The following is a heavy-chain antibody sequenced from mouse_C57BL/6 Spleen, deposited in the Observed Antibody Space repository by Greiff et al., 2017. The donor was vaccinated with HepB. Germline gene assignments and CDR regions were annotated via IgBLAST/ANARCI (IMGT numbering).Heavy chain of an antibody. V-gene: IGHV5-6*01. CDR1: GFTFSSYG. Sequence: VQLQQSGGDLVKPGGSLKLSCAASGFTFSSYGMSWVRQTPDKRLEWVATISSGGSYTYYPDSVKGRFTISRDNAKNTLYLQMSSLKSEDTAMYYCARGDGYAMDYWGQGTSVTVSS. CDR3: ARGDGYAMDY. CDR2: ISSGGSYT. J-gene: IGHJ4*01. D-gene: IGHD3-3*01.